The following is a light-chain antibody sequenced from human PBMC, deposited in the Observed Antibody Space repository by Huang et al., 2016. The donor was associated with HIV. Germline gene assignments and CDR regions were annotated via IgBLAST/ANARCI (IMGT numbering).Light chain of an antibody. CDR1: PRVSSSY. J-gene: IGKJ4*01. V-gene: IGKV3-20*01. Sequence: EIVLTQSPGTLSLSPGERANLSCRASPRVSSSYLAWYQQKPGQAPRLLIYGASSRATGIPDRFSGSGSGTDFTLTISRLEPEDFAVYYCQQYGSSPPLTFGGGTKVEIK. CDR3: QQYGSSPPLT. CDR2: GAS.